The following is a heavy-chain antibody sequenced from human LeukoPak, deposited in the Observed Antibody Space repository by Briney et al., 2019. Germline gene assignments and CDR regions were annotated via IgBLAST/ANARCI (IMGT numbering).Heavy chain of an antibody. CDR2: IIPIFGTA. CDR3: ARHPPGVIDY. V-gene: IGHV1-69*13. D-gene: IGHD1-14*01. Sequence: ASVKVSCKASGGTFSSYAISWVRQAPGQGLEWMGGIIPIFGTANYAQKFQGRVTITADESTSTAYMELSSLRPEDTAVYYCARHPPGVIDYWGQGTLVTVSS. J-gene: IGHJ4*02. CDR1: GGTFSSYA.